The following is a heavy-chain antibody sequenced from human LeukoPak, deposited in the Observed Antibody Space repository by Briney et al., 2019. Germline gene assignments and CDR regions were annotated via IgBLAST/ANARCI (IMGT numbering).Heavy chain of an antibody. CDR3: ARDPQPYYYDSSGYFDY. J-gene: IGHJ4*02. CDR1: GGTFSSYA. Sequence: SVKVSCKASGGTFSSYAISWVRQAPGQGLEWMGRIIPIFGTANYAQKFQGRVTITADKSTSTAYMELSSLRSEDTAVYYCARDPQPYYYDSSGYFDYWGQGTLVTVSS. V-gene: IGHV1-69*06. CDR2: IIPIFGTA. D-gene: IGHD3-22*01.